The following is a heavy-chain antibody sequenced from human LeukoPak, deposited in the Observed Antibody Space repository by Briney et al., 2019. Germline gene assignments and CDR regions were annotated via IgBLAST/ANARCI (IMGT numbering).Heavy chain of an antibody. CDR3: ARGPSPYIAAAGMADY. CDR2: IDSDGSTT. Sequence: GGSLRLSCAASGFTFSSYWMHWVRQAPGKGLVWVSRIDSDGSTTSYADPVKGRFAISRDNAKNTLYLQMNSVRAEDTAVYYCARGPSPYIAAAGMADYWGQGTLVTVSS. J-gene: IGHJ4*02. CDR1: GFTFSSYW. V-gene: IGHV3-74*01. D-gene: IGHD6-13*01.